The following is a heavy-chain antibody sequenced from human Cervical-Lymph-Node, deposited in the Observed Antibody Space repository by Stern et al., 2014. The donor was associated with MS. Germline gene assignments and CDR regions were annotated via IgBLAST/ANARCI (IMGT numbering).Heavy chain of an antibody. CDR3: ARREGLVTPVL. Sequence: QVQLQESGPGLVKPSETLSLTCSVSGASISSPGYYWGWTRPPPVKGLEWSGMILNGEITYYNPSLKSRPTISVDTTKTQISLRLTSLTAADTAVYYCARREGLVTPVLWGQGTLVTVSS. D-gene: IGHD4-23*01. J-gene: IGHJ4*02. CDR2: ILNGEIT. V-gene: IGHV4-39*01. CDR1: GASISSPGYY.